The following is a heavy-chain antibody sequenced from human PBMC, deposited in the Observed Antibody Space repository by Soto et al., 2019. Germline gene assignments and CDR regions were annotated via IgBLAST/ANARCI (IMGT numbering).Heavy chain of an antibody. CDR2: IGTAGDT. CDR3: ARDLGGYCSGGSCYSPGGMDV. CDR1: GFTFSSYD. D-gene: IGHD2-15*01. J-gene: IGHJ6*02. V-gene: IGHV3-13*04. Sequence: EVQLVESGGGLVQPGGSLRLSCAASGFTFSSYDMHWVRQATGKGLEWVSAIGTAGDTYYPGSVKGRFTISRENAKNSLYLQMNSLRAGDTAVYYCARDLGGYCSGGSCYSPGGMDVWGQGTTVTVSS.